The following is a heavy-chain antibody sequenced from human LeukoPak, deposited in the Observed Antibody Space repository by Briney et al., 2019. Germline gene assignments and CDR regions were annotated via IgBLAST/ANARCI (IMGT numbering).Heavy chain of an antibody. CDR1: SGSISTSNYY. CDR2: IFYSGST. D-gene: IGHD3-10*01. J-gene: IGHJ4*02. V-gene: IGHV4-39*07. CDR3: ATGRGYGSGSYLVMGC. Sequence: SETLSLSCTVSSGSISTSNYYWGWVRQPPGKALEWIGNIFYSGSTYYSPSLKSRVTISLDTSRNQFSLKLNSVTAADTAVYYCATGRGYGSGSYLVMGCWGQGTLVTVSS.